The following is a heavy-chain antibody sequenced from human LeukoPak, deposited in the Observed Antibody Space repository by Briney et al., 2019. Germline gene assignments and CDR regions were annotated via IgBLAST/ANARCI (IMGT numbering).Heavy chain of an antibody. CDR3: ARIWAGPDYFDY. V-gene: IGHV2-70*11. Sequence: SGPALVKPTQTLTLTCTFSGFSLSTSGMCVNWIRQPPGEALEWLGRIDWDDDKYYSTSLKTRLTISKDTSKNQVVLTMTNVDPVDTATYYCARIWAGPDYFDYWGQGTLVTVSS. CDR1: GFSLSTSGMC. CDR2: IDWDDDK. J-gene: IGHJ4*02.